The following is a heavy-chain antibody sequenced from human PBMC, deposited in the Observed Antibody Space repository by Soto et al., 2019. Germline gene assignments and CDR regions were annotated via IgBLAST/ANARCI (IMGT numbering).Heavy chain of an antibody. J-gene: IGHJ4*02. D-gene: IGHD4-17*01. CDR1: GGSISSYY. CDR3: AITDYGDYVFNY. V-gene: IGHV4-59*08. CDR2: IYYSGST. Sequence: SETLSLTCTVSGGSISSYYWSWIRQPPGKGLEWIGYIYYSGSTNYNPSLKSRVTISVDTSKNQFSLKLSSVTAADTAVYYCAITDYGDYVFNYWGQGTLVTVSS.